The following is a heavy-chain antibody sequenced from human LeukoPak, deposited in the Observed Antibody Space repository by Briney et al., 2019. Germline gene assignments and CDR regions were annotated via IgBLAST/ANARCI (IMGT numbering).Heavy chain of an antibody. CDR1: GYTFTSYY. CDR2: INPSGGST. Sequence: ASVKVSCKASGYTFTSYYMHWVRQDPGQGLEWMGIINPSGGSTSYAQKLQGRVTMTRDTSTSTVYMELSSLRSEDTAVYYCARDGRDWYFDLWGRGTLVTVSS. CDR3: ARDGRDWYFDL. J-gene: IGHJ2*01. V-gene: IGHV1-46*01.